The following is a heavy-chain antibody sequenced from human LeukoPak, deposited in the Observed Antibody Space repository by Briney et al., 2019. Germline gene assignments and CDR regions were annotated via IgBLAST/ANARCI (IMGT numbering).Heavy chain of an antibody. J-gene: IGHJ4*02. CDR3: ARGRAIAYYYDSSGLD. CDR2: INPSGGST. Sequence: ASVNVSCKASGYTFTSYYMHWVRQAPGQGLEWMGIINPSGGSTSYAQKFQGRVTMTRDTSTSTVYMELSSLRSEDTAVYYCARGRAIAYYYDSSGLDWGQGTLVTVSS. CDR1: GYTFTSYY. D-gene: IGHD3-22*01. V-gene: IGHV1-46*01.